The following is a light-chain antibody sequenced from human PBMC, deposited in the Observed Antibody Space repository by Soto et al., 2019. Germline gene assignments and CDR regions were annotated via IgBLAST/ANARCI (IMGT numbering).Light chain of an antibody. V-gene: IGLV1-40*01. CDR2: GNK. Sequence: QSVLTQPPSVSGAPGQRVTISCTGSSSNIGAGYDVHWYQQFPGTAPKLLIYGNKYRPSGVPDRFSGSKSGTSASLAISGLQTEDEADYCCQSYDSSLSGHVVFGGETKLTAL. CDR1: SSNIGAGYD. J-gene: IGLJ2*01. CDR3: QSYDSSLSGHVV.